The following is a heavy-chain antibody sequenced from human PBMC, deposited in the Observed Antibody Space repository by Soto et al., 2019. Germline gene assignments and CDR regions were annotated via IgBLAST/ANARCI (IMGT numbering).Heavy chain of an antibody. J-gene: IGHJ4*02. Sequence: GGSLRLSCAASGFTFSSYSMTWVHQAPGRGLEWVSLIDNSGSSTYYADSVKGRFTISRDNSRNTLYLQMNSLRAEDTAVYYCAKDTHGFSGYVWGNWGQGTQVTVSS. CDR1: GFTFSSYS. D-gene: IGHD5-12*01. CDR2: IDNSGSST. CDR3: AKDTHGFSGYVWGN. V-gene: IGHV3-23*03.